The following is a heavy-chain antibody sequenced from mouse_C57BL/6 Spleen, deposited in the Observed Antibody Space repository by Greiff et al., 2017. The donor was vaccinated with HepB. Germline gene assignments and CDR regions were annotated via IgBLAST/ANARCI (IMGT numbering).Heavy chain of an antibody. CDR3: ATQTGGSSHWYFDV. J-gene: IGHJ1*03. V-gene: IGHV1-82*01. Sequence: VKLMESGPELVKPGASVKISCKASGYAFSSSWMNWVKQRPGKGLEWIGRIYPGDGDTNYNGKFKGKATLTADKSSSTAYMQLSSLTSEDSAVYFCATQTGGSSHWYFDVWGTGTTVTVSS. CDR1: GYAFSSSW. CDR2: IYPGDGDT. D-gene: IGHD1-1*01.